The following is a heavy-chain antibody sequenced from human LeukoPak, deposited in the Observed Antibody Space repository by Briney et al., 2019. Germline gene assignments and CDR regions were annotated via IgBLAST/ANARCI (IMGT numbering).Heavy chain of an antibody. J-gene: IGHJ5*02. V-gene: IGHV1-8*01. CDR1: GYTFTSYD. D-gene: IGHD3-10*01. Sequence: ASVKVSCKASGYTFTSYDINWVRQATGQGLEWMEWMNPNSGNTGYAQKFQGRVTMTRNTSISTAYMELSSLRSEDTAVYYCAIDGSGTQKENWFDPWGQGTLVTVSS. CDR3: AIDGSGTQKENWFDP. CDR2: MNPNSGNT.